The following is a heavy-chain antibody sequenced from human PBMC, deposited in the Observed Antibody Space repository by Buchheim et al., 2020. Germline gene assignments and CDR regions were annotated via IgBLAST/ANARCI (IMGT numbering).Heavy chain of an antibody. CDR2: ISSSSSYI. Sequence: EVQLVESGGGLVKPGGSLRLSCAASGFTFSSYSMNWVRQAPGKGLEWVSSISSSSSYIYYADSVKGRFTISRDNAKNSLYLQMNSLRAEDTAVYYCARDPSTVTYYYYYYYGMDVWGQGTT. V-gene: IGHV3-21*01. D-gene: IGHD4-11*01. CDR1: GFTFSSYS. J-gene: IGHJ6*02. CDR3: ARDPSTVTYYYYYYYGMDV.